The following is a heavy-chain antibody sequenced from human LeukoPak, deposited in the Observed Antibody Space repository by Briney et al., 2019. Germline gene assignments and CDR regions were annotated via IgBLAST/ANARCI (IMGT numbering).Heavy chain of an antibody. D-gene: IGHD1-26*01. V-gene: IGHV4-39*07. CDR2: IYYSGST. CDR1: GGSISSSSYY. Sequence: SETLSLTCTVSGGSISSSSYYWGWIRQPPGKGLEWIGSIYYSGSTYYNPSLKSRVTISVDTSKNQFSLKLSSVTAADTAVYYCARGNSGSYGVGAFDIWGQGTMVTVSS. J-gene: IGHJ3*02. CDR3: ARGNSGSYGVGAFDI.